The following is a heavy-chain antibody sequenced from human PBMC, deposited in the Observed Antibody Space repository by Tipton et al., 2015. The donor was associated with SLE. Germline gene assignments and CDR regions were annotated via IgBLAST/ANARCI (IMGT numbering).Heavy chain of an antibody. V-gene: IGHV3-33*01. CDR3: ARDKPNQLLSDY. CDR1: GFTFSSYG. D-gene: IGHD2-2*01. Sequence: SLRLSCAASGFTFSSYGMHWVRQAPGKGLEWVAVIWYDGSNKYYADSVKGRFTISRDNSKNTLYLQMNSLRAEDTAVYYCARDKPNQLLSDYWGQGTLVTVSS. CDR2: IWYDGSNK. J-gene: IGHJ4*02.